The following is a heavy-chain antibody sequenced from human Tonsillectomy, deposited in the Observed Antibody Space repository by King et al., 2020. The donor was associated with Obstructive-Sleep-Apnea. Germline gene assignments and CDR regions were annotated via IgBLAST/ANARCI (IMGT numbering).Heavy chain of an antibody. CDR2: IYYSGST. D-gene: IGHD3-9*01. Sequence: QLQESGPGLVKPSETLSLTCTVSGGSISSSSYYWGWIRQPPGKGLEWIGSIYYSGSTYYNPSLKSRVTISVDTSKNQCSLKLSSVTAADTAVYYCASRRSFEAFLDAFDIWGQGTMVTVSS. CDR1: GGSISSSSYY. V-gene: IGHV4-39*07. J-gene: IGHJ3*02. CDR3: ASRRSFEAFLDAFDI.